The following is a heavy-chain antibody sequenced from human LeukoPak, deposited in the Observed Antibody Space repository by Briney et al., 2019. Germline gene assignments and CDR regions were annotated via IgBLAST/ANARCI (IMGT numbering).Heavy chain of an antibody. J-gene: IGHJ6*03. CDR2: ISYDGSNK. D-gene: IGHD4-11*01. Sequence: PGGSLRLSCAASGFTFSSYGMHWVRQAPGKGLEWVAVISYDGSNKYYADSVKGRFTISRDNSKNTLYLQMNSLRAEDTAVYYCARARYSNYLYYYYMDVWGKGTTVAVSS. CDR3: ARARYSNYLYYYYMDV. CDR1: GFTFSSYG. V-gene: IGHV3-30*03.